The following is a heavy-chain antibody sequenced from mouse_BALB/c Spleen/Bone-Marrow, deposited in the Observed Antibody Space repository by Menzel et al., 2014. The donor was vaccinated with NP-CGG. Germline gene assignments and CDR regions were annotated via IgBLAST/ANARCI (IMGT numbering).Heavy chain of an antibody. V-gene: IGHV14-3*02. Sequence: EVQLQQSGAELVKPGASVKLSCTASGFNIKDTYMHWVKQRPEQGLEWIGGIDPANGNTKYVPKFQGKAPITADSSSNTAYLQLSSLTSEDTAVYYCARYGNYCYAMGYWGQGTSVTVSS. CDR2: IDPANGNT. CDR3: ARYGNYCYAMGY. D-gene: IGHD2-1*01. CDR1: GFNIKDTY. J-gene: IGHJ4*01.